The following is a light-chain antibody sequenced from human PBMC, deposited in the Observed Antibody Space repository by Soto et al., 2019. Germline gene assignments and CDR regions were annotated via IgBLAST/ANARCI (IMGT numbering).Light chain of an antibody. CDR2: GAS. J-gene: IGKJ1*01. Sequence: EIVLTQSPGTLSLSPGERATLSCRASQRVSSSYLAWYQQKPGQAPRLLIYGASSRATGIPDMFSGSGSGTDFTLTISRLEPEDFAVYYCQHYGSSPWTFGQGTKGEIK. CDR1: QRVSSSY. V-gene: IGKV3-20*01. CDR3: QHYGSSPWT.